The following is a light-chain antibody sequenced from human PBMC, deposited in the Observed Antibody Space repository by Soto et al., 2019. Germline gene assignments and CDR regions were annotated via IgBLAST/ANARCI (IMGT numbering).Light chain of an antibody. CDR3: QRYDSLRT. J-gene: IGKJ1*01. CDR2: QTS. V-gene: IGKV3-11*01. Sequence: IVFTQSPSTLSSFPGDRVTLSCRASQYINTRLAWYQHRPGQAPRLLIYQTSPRAAGIPARFSASGSGTDFTLTISDVQPEDFALYYCQRYDSLRTFGQGTKVDIK. CDR1: QYINTR.